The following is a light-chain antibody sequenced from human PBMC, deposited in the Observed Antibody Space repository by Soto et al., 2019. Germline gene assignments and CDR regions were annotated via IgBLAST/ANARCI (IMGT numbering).Light chain of an antibody. V-gene: IGKV1-6*01. CDR2: AAS. Sequence: QSPSSLSASVGDRVTITCRASQGIRSALGWYQQKPGKVPKLLIYAASTLQSGVPSRFSGSGSGTDFTLTISSLQPEDFATYYCLLDFSYFWAFGQGTKVDVK. CDR3: LLDFSYFWA. J-gene: IGKJ1*01. CDR1: QGIRSA.